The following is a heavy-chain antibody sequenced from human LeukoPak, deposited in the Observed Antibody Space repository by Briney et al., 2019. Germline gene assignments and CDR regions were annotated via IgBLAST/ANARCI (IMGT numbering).Heavy chain of an antibody. J-gene: IGHJ4*02. Sequence: PGGSLRLSCAASGFTFSDYAMHWVRQAPGEGLEWVARIRNKANRYTTEYAASVKGRFTISRDDSENSLYLQMDSLKTEDTAVYYCARSPLGIAPFDYWGQGTLVTVSS. V-gene: IGHV3-72*01. CDR1: GFTFSDYA. CDR2: IRNKANRYTT. D-gene: IGHD7-27*01. CDR3: ARSPLGIAPFDY.